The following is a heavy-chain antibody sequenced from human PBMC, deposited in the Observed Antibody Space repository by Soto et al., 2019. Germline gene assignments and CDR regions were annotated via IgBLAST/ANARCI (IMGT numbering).Heavy chain of an antibody. CDR1: GGSFIGYY. CDR3: ARGRSSGWRYYGMDV. D-gene: IGHD6-19*01. CDR2: INHSGST. J-gene: IGHJ6*02. Sequence: QVQLQQWGAGLLKPSETLSLTCAVYGGSFIGYYWSWIRQPPGKGLGWIGEINHSGSTNYNPSLKSRVTISVDTSKNQFSLKLSSVTAADTAVYYCARGRSSGWRYYGMDVWGQGTTVTVSS. V-gene: IGHV4-34*01.